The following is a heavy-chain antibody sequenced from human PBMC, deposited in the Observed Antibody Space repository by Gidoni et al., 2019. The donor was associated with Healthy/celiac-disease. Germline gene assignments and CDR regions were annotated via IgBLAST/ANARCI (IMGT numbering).Heavy chain of an antibody. CDR2: ISYDGSNK. D-gene: IGHD4-17*01. CDR3: AKFPYGDYYFDY. J-gene: IGHJ4*02. CDR1: GFTFSSYG. V-gene: IGHV3-30*18. Sequence: QVQLVESGGGVVQPGRSLRLSCAASGFTFSSYGMHWVRQAPGKGLELVAVISYDGSNKYYADSVKGRFTIPRDNSKNTLYLQMNSLRAEDTAVYYCAKFPYGDYYFDYWGQGTLVTVSS.